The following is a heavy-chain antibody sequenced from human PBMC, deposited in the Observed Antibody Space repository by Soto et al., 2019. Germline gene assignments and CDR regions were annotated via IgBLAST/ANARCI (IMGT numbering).Heavy chain of an antibody. CDR3: AREGVGDFWSGYYRYYYMGV. CDR2: INHSGST. CDR1: GGSFSANY. J-gene: IGHJ6*03. V-gene: IGHV4-34*01. D-gene: IGHD3-3*01. Sequence: QVLLQQWGAGLLKASETLSLTCAVYGGSFSANYWSWIRQPPGKGLEWIGEINHSGSTNYNPSLKRRVTISVDTSKSQFSLKLSSVNAADTAVYYCAREGVGDFWSGYYRYYYMGVWGKGTTVTVSS.